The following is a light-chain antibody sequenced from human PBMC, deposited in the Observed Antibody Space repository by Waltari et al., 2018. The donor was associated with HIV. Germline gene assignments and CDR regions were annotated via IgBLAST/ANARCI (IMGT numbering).Light chain of an antibody. J-gene: IGKJ4*01. CDR2: WAS. V-gene: IGKV4-1*01. CDR3: QQYYTIPLT. Sequence: DIVMTQSPDSLAVSLGERATINCKSSQGLLYSSNNKNYLAWYQQKPRQPPKLLIYWASTRESGVPERFSGSGSGTDFTLTISSLQAEDVAVYYCQQYYTIPLTFGGGTKVEIK. CDR1: QGLLYSSNNKNY.